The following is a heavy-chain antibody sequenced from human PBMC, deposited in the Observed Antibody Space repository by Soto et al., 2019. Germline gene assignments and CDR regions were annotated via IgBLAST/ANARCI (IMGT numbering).Heavy chain of an antibody. J-gene: IGHJ2*01. V-gene: IGHV3-33*01. CDR2: IWYDGSNK. Sequence: QVQLVESGGGVVQPGRSLRLSCAASGFTFSSYGMHWVRQAPGKGLEWVAVIWYDGSNKYYADSVKGRFTISRDNSKNKLYLQMNSRRAEDTAVYYCASDYLRQQRRAWYFDLWGRGTLVTVSS. CDR1: GFTFSSYG. D-gene: IGHD6-13*01. CDR3: ASDYLRQQRRAWYFDL.